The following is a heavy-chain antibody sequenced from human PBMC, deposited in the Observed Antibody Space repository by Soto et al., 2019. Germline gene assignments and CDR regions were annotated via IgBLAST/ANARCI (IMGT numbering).Heavy chain of an antibody. D-gene: IGHD6-6*01. V-gene: IGHV1-8*01. CDR2: MNPNSGNT. CDR3: ARGDRYSSSSWDYYYGMDV. Sequence: ASVNVSCKASGYTFTSYDINWVRQATGQGLEWMGWMNPNSGNTGYAQKFQGRVTMTRNTSISTAYMELSSLRSEDTAVYYCARGDRYSSSSWDYYYGMDVWGQGTTVTVSS. CDR1: GYTFTSYD. J-gene: IGHJ6*02.